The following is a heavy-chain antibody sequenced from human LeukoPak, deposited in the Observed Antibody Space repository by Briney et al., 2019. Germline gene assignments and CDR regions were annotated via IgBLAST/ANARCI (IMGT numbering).Heavy chain of an antibody. CDR2: FYSSGSP. Sequence: SETLSLTCTVSGGSISAYYWSWIRQPAGKGLEWIGRFYSSGSPKYNPSLQSRVTMSVDTSKNQFSLKLSSVTAADTAVYYCARLAIKSPDMDVWGQGTTVTVTS. CDR3: ARLAIKSPDMDV. J-gene: IGHJ6*02. V-gene: IGHV4-4*07. CDR1: GGSISAYY.